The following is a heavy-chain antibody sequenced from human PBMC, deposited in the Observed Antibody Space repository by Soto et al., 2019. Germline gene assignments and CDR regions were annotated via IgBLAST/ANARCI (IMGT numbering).Heavy chain of an antibody. CDR2: ISSDGTIM. Sequence: QVPLVESGGGLVQPGGSLRLSCAASGFTFSDYYMRWIRQAPGEGLEWVSYISSDGTIMYYADSVKGPFTNSRDNAKNSLYLQIHSLRAADTAVYYCARDLGYYDSDGYLDNWGQGTLITVSS. CDR3: ARDLGYYDSDGYLDN. CDR1: GFTFSDYY. J-gene: IGHJ4*02. V-gene: IGHV3-11*01. D-gene: IGHD3-22*01.